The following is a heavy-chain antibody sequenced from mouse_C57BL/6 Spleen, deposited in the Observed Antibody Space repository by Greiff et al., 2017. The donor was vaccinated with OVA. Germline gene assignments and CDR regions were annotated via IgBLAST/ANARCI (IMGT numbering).Heavy chain of an antibody. CDR2: ISSGGSYT. V-gene: IGHV5-6*01. Sequence: EVQRVESGGDLVKPGGSLKLSCAASGFTFSSYGMSWVRQTPDKRLEWVATISSGGSYTYYPDSVKGRFTISRDNAKNTLYLQMSSLKSEDTAMYYCARGYDGGAMDYWGQGTSVTVSS. CDR3: ARGYDGGAMDY. J-gene: IGHJ4*01. CDR1: GFTFSSYG. D-gene: IGHD2-2*01.